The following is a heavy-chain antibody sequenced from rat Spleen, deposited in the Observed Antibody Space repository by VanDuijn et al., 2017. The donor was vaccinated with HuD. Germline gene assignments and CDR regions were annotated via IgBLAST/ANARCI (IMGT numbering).Heavy chain of an antibody. CDR2: IRTKPNNYAT. Sequence: VQLVESGGGLVQPGRSMKLSCAASGFTFSNAAMYWVRQAPGKGLEWVARIRTKPNNYATYYADSVKGRFTISRDDSKSMVYLQMDNLKTEDTAIYYCTSRGYNNYDWFAYWGQGTLVTVSS. CDR1: GFTFSNAA. V-gene: IGHV10-5*01. D-gene: IGHD1-10*01. CDR3: TSRGYNNYDWFAY. J-gene: IGHJ3*01.